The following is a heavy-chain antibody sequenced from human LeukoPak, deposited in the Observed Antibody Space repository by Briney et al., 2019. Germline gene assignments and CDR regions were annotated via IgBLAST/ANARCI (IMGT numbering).Heavy chain of an antibody. CDR3: ARGTLNIPGEHGAFDY. D-gene: IGHD1-14*01. CDR2: INRDASEK. Sequence: GGSLRLSCGASGFTFSNYWMTWVRQAPGKGLEWVANINRDASEKYYADSVKGRFTISRDNAKNSLYLQMNSLRAEDTAVYYCARGTLNIPGEHGAFDYWGQGTLVTVSS. V-gene: IGHV3-7*01. CDR1: GFTFSNYW. J-gene: IGHJ4*02.